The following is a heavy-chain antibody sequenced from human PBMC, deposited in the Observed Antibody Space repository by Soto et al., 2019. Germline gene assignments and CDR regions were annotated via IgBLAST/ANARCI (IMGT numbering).Heavy chain of an antibody. D-gene: IGHD6-19*01. J-gene: IGHJ4*02. V-gene: IGHV1-24*01. CDR1: GYTQTELS. CDR2: FDPEDGET. CDR3: ATGATRTINSSGWYISDY. Sequence: GASVKVSCKVSGYTQTELSMHWVRQAKGKGLEWMGGFDPEDGETIYAQKFQGRVTMTEDTSTDTAYMELSSLRSEDTAVYYCATGATRTINSSGWYISDYWGQGTLVTVSS.